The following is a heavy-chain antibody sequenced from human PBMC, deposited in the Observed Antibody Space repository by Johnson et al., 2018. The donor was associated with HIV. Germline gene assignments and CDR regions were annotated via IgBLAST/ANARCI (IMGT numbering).Heavy chain of an antibody. J-gene: IGHJ3*02. V-gene: IGHV3-66*01. Sequence: VQLVESGGGLVQPGGSLRLSCAASGFTVSSYYMTWVRQAPGKGLEWLSVLFSGGTTYYADSVQGRFTISRDNSKNTLYLQMNILRSEDTAVYHCARACRDGYTCDAFDIWGQGTLVTVSS. CDR3: ARACRDGYTCDAFDI. CDR2: LFSGGTT. D-gene: IGHD5-24*01. CDR1: GFTVSSYY.